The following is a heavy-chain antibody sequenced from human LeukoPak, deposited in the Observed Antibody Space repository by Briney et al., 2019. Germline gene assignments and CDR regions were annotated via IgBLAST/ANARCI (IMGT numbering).Heavy chain of an antibody. V-gene: IGHV4-39*01. D-gene: IGHD6-13*01. J-gene: IGHJ3*02. Sequence: PSETLSLTCTVSGGSISSSSYYWGWIRQPPGTGLEWIGSIYYSGSTYYNPSLKSRVTISVDTSKNRFSLKLSSVTAADTAVYYCARQSAAIDAFDIWGQGTMVTVSS. CDR1: GGSISSSSYY. CDR2: IYYSGST. CDR3: ARQSAAIDAFDI.